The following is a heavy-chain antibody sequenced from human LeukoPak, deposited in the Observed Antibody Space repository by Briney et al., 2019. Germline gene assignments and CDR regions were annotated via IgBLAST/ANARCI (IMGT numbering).Heavy chain of an antibody. CDR1: GFTVSSNY. V-gene: IGHV3-53*01. CDR2: IYSGGNT. J-gene: IGHJ4*02. CDR3: ARRGDGGRSFDY. D-gene: IGHD4-23*01. Sequence: GGSLRLSCAASGFTVSSNYLSWVRQAPGKGLECVSVIYSGGNTYYADSVKGRFTTSRDNSKNTLFLQMNSLRAEDTAVYYCARRGDGGRSFDYWGQGTLVTVSS.